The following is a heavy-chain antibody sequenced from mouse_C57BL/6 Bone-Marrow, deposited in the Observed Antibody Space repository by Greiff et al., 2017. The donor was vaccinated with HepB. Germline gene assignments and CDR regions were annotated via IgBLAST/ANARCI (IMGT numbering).Heavy chain of an antibody. CDR3: ARHEYYGSLDY. V-gene: IGHV5-12*01. CDR2: ISNGGGST. Sequence: EVKVVESGGGLVQPGGSLKLSCAASGFTFSDYYMYWVRQTPEKRLEWVAYISNGGGSTYYPDTVKGRFTISTANAKNTLYLQMSRLKSEDTAMYYCARHEYYGSLDYWVQGTTLTVTS. J-gene: IGHJ2*01. CDR1: GFTFSDYY. D-gene: IGHD1-1*01.